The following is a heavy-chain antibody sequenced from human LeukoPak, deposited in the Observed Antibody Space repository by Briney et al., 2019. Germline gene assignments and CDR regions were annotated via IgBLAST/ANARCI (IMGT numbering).Heavy chain of an antibody. D-gene: IGHD4-23*01. V-gene: IGHV4-34*01. Sequence: PGGSLRLSCAASGFTFDDYAMHWVRQSPDKGLEWIGEINHSENTNYKSSLKSRLTISIDTSRSQFSLKLTSVTPADTAVYYCARGPDGGNSLRYFDSWGQGTPIIVSS. CDR2: INHSENT. CDR3: ARGPDGGNSLRYFDS. CDR1: GFTFDDYA. J-gene: IGHJ4*02.